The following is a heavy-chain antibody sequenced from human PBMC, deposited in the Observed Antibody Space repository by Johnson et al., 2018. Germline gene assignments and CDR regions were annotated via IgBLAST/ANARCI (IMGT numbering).Heavy chain of an antibody. CDR1: AFTFSNYG. V-gene: IGHV3-30*03. J-gene: IGHJ1*01. CDR2: TSYDGSDK. D-gene: IGHD6-13*01. Sequence: QVQLVQSGGGVVQPGRSXRLSCVGSAFTFSNYGMHWVRQAPGKGLEGLAVTSYDGSDKYYEDPVKGRFTISRDNSKNTLYMQLKRLRAEDTAVYYFTRPEGLYSSNSDQYFQHWGQDNLVIVSS. CDR3: TRPEGLYSSNSDQYFQH.